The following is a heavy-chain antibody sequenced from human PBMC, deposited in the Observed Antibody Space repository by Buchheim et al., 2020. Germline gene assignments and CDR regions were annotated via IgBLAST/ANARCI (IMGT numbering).Heavy chain of an antibody. CDR3: ASHWGRNLEVPAAIPADYYYYYMDV. CDR2: IYYSGST. J-gene: IGHJ6*03. V-gene: IGHV4-39*01. D-gene: IGHD2-2*02. Sequence: QLQLQESGPGLVKPSETLSLTCTVSGGSISSSSYYWGWIRQPPGKGLEWIGSIYYSGSTYYNPSLKSRVTISVDTSKNQFSLKLSSVTAADTAVYYCASHWGRNLEVPAAIPADYYYYYMDVWGKGTT. CDR1: GGSISSSSYY.